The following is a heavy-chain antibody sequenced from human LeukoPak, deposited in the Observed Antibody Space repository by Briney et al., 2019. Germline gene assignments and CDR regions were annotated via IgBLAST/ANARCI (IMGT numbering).Heavy chain of an antibody. CDR2: MNPNSGNT. CDR3: ARSSYYYGSGNQN. D-gene: IGHD3-10*01. V-gene: IGHV1-8*01. CDR1: GYTFTSYD. Sequence: ASVKVSCKASGYTFTSYDINWVRQATGQGLEWMGWMNPNSGNTGYAQKFQGSVTMTRNTSISTAYMELSSLRSEDTAVYYCARSSYYYGSGNQNWGQGTLVTVSS. J-gene: IGHJ4*02.